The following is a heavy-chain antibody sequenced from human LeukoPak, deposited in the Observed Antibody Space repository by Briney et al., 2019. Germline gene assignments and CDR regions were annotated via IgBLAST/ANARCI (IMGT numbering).Heavy chain of an antibody. Sequence: SETLSLTCAVYGGSFSGYYWSWIRQPPGKGLEWIGEINHSGSTNYNPSLKSRVTISVDTSKNQFSLKLSSVTAADTAVYYCARHESGSSSSFEGAFDIWGQGTMVTVSS. CDR2: INHSGST. J-gene: IGHJ3*02. CDR3: ARHESGSSSSFEGAFDI. V-gene: IGHV4-34*01. CDR1: GGSFSGYY. D-gene: IGHD6-6*01.